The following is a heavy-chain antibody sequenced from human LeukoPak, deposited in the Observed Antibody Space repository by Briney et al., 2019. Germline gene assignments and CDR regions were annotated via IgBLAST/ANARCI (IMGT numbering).Heavy chain of an antibody. J-gene: IGHJ4*02. CDR1: GGSFSGYY. CDR3: ARQGSISAFDF. V-gene: IGHV4-34*01. D-gene: IGHD2-21*01. CDR2: INHGGST. Sequence: SESLSLSCAAYGGSFSGYYRSWIRQPPGKGLEWIGVINHGGSTNYNPSLRSRVTTTVNTTKHQFSLKLSSGPAADPAVNVCARQGSISAFDFWGRGTLVTVSS.